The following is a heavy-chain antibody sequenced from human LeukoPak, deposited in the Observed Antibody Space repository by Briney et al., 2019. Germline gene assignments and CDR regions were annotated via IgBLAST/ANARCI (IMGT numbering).Heavy chain of an antibody. V-gene: IGHV3-48*02. CDR2: ISGSSTTI. Sequence: GGSLRLSCTASGVSFSSYSMKWVRQASGKGLEWISYISGSSTTIYYADSVKGRSTISRNNAKNSLYLQMSSLRDEDTAVYYCATPVPGSTHFDYWGQGTLVTVSS. CDR3: ATPVPGSTHFDY. D-gene: IGHD3-10*01. J-gene: IGHJ4*02. CDR1: GVSFSSYS.